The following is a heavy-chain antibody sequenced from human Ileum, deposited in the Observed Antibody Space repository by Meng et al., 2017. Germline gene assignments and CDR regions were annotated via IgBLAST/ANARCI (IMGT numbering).Heavy chain of an antibody. D-gene: IGHD3-16*02. V-gene: IGHV3-74*01. CDR2: IKYDGTST. CDR3: AISDWFDP. Sequence: EGQLGGSGGGLVQPGGSLRLSCVVSGLTFSNYWMHWVRQVPGKGLVWVSRIKYDGTSTYYADSVRGRFTISRDNAKNTLYLQMNSLRAEDTAVYYCAISDWFDPWGQGTLVTVSS. J-gene: IGHJ5*02. CDR1: GLTFSNYW.